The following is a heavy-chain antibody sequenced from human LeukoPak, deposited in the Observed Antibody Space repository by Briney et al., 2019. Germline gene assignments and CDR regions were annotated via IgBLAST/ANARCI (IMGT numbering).Heavy chain of an antibody. CDR1: GFTFSSFW. CDR2: IRSDGSEK. J-gene: IGHJ4*02. V-gene: IGHV3-7*01. Sequence: PGGSLRLSCVGSGFTFSSFWTTWVRQAPGKGLEWVANIRSDGSEKHYVDSVKGRFTISRDNAKNSLYLQMNSLRAEDTAVYYCARGRGSDYWGQGTLVTVSS. CDR3: ARGRGSDY. D-gene: IGHD3-10*01.